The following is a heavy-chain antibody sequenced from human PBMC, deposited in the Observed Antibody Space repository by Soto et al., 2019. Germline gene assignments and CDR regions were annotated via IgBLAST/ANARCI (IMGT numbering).Heavy chain of an antibody. V-gene: IGHV1-69*01. Sequence: QVPLVQSGAEVKKPGSSVKVSCKASGGTFSSYAISWVRQAPGQGLEWMGGIIPIFGTANYAQKFQGRVTITADESTSTAYMELSSLRSEDTAVYYCARDYYYDSSGYYYGSFDYWGQGTLVTVSS. D-gene: IGHD3-22*01. CDR3: ARDYYYDSSGYYYGSFDY. CDR2: IIPIFGTA. J-gene: IGHJ4*02. CDR1: GGTFSSYA.